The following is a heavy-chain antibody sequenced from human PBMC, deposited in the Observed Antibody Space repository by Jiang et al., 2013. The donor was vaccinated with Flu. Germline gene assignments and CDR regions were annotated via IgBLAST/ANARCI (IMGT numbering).Heavy chain of an antibody. V-gene: IGHV4-59*01. CDR3: ARDSDYGMDV. CDR2: LFYTDST. Sequence: LLKPSETLSLTCTVSGASMRGYYWSWIRQPPGKGLEWIGYLFYTDSTTYNPSLKSRVTISADRSRSQFSLKLSSVTAADTAIYFCARDSDYGMDVWGQGTTVTVSS. CDR1: GASMRGYY. J-gene: IGHJ6*02.